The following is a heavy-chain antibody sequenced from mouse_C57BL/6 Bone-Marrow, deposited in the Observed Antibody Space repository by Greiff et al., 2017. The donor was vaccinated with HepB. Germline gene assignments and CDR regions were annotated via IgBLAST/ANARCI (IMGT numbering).Heavy chain of an antibody. J-gene: IGHJ4*01. Sequence: VQLQQSGPELVKPGASVKISCKASGYTFTDYYMNWVKQSHGKSLEWIGDINPNNGGTSYNQKFKGKATLTVDKSSSTAYMELRSLTSEDSAVYYCARREDTTGDYWGQGTSVTVSS. CDR2: INPNNGGT. CDR1: GYTFTDYY. CDR3: ARREDTTGDY. V-gene: IGHV1-26*01. D-gene: IGHD2-12*01.